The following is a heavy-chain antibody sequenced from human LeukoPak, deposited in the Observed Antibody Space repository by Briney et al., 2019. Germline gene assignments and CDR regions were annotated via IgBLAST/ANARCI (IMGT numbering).Heavy chain of an antibody. CDR3: ARGRGSSWYFDY. V-gene: IGHV4-59*01. J-gene: IGHJ4*02. D-gene: IGHD6-13*01. CDR1: GGSISSYY. Sequence: SETLSLTCTVSGGSISSYYWSWIRQPPGKGLEWIGYIYYSGSTNYNPSLKSRVTISVDTSKNQFSLKLSSVTAADTAVYYCARGRGSSWYFDYWGQGTLVTVSS. CDR2: IYYSGST.